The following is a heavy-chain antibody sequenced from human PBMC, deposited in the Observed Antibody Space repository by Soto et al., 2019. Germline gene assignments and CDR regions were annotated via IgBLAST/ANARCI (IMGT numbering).Heavy chain of an antibody. Sequence: ASVKVSCKESGYTFTSNYMHWVRRAPGQGLEWMGIINPSGGSTSYAQKFQGRVTMTRDTSTSTVYMELSSLRSEDTAVYYCARDWAVDTAMVTTQNYYYYGMDVWGQGTTVTVSS. CDR2: INPSGGST. CDR3: ARDWAVDTAMVTTQNYYYYGMDV. V-gene: IGHV1-46*01. J-gene: IGHJ6*02. CDR1: GYTFTSNY. D-gene: IGHD5-18*01.